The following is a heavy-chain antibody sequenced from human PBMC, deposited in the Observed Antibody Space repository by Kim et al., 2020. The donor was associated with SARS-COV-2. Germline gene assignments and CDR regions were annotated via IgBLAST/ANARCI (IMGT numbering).Heavy chain of an antibody. J-gene: IGHJ6*02. CDR2: ISYDGSNK. CDR1: GFTFSSYG. Sequence: GGSLRLSCAASGFTFSSYGMYWVRQAPGKGLEWVAVISYDGSNKYYVDSVKGRFTISRDNSKNTLYMQMNSLRAEDTGVYYCAKDLDTNIINYHYYGMDVWGQGTTVTVSS. D-gene: IGHD5-18*01. CDR3: AKDLDTNIINYHYYGMDV. V-gene: IGHV3-30*18.